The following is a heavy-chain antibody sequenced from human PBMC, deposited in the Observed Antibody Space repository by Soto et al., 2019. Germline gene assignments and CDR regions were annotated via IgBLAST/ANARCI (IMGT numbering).Heavy chain of an antibody. J-gene: IGHJ5*02. Sequence: GGSLRLSCVAYGFTFSPYSMNWVRQAPGKGLEWVAYISGRSDVMYYADSVRGRFTVSRDNTRQSVYLQMNSLRDEDTGVYYCTRDWTDYGISRWFDPWGQGTPVTVS. D-gene: IGHD3-10*01. CDR2: ISGRSDVM. V-gene: IGHV3-48*02. CDR3: TRDWTDYGISRWFDP. CDR1: GFTFSPYS.